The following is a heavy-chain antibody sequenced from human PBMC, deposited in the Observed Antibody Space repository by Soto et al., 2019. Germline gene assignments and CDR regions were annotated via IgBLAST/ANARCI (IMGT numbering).Heavy chain of an antibody. CDR2: ISYDGSNK. J-gene: IGHJ6*02. V-gene: IGHV3-30-3*01. CDR3: ARDPVRGVIITYLEYYYGMDV. D-gene: IGHD3-10*01. Sequence: QVQMVESGGGVVQPGRSLRLSCAASGFTFSSYAMHWVRPAPGKGLEWVAVISYDGSNKYYADSVKGRFTISRDNSKNTLYLQMNSLRADDTAVYYCARDPVRGVIITYLEYYYGMDVWGQGTTVTVSS. CDR1: GFTFSSYA.